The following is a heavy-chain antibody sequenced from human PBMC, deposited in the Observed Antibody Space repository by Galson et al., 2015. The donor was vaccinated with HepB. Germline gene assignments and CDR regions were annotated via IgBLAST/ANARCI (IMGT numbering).Heavy chain of an antibody. D-gene: IGHD6-6*01. Sequence: SVKVSCKASGGTFSSYATSWVRQAPGQGLEWMGGIIPIFGTANYAQKFQGRVTITADESTSTAYMELSSLRSEDTAVYYCASMAEYSSSSSSSGLNNKDYWGQGTLVAVSS. CDR3: ASMAEYSSSSSSSGLNNKDY. CDR2: IIPIFGTA. V-gene: IGHV1-69*13. J-gene: IGHJ4*02. CDR1: GGTFSSYA.